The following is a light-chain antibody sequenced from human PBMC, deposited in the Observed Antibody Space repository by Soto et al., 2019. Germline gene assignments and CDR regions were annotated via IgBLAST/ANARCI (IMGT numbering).Light chain of an antibody. Sequence: DIQMTQSLSTLSASVGDRVTITCRASQSIGSWLAWYQQKPGKAPKLLMYDASSLESGVPSRFSGSGSGTEFTLTISSLQPDDFATFYCQQYYSYSTFDQGTKVDIK. V-gene: IGKV1-5*01. CDR2: DAS. CDR1: QSIGSW. J-gene: IGKJ1*01. CDR3: QQYYSYST.